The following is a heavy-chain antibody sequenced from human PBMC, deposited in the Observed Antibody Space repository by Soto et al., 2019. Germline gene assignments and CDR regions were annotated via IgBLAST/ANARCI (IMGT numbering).Heavy chain of an antibody. CDR2: ISDSDGGT. CDR1: GFAFSAYA. Sequence: PGGSLRLSCAASGFAFSAYAMTWVRQAPGKGLEWVSDISDSDGGTHYADSVKGRFTISRDNAKNTLYLQMDRLRVGDAAVYYCAKGRTFFDFWGQGTLVTVSS. CDR3: AKGRTFFDF. V-gene: IGHV3-23*01. J-gene: IGHJ4*02.